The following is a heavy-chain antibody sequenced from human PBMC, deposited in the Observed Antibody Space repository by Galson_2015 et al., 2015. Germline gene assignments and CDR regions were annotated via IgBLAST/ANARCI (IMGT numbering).Heavy chain of an antibody. CDR2: VSYSSSSTI. J-gene: IGHJ6*03. Sequence: SLRLSCAASGFTFSSYSMNWVRQAPGKGLEWVSYVSYSSSSTIYYADSVKGRFTISRDNAENSLYLQMNSLRDEDTAVYYCARGGYCSSTSCRYYYHYMDVWGKGTTVTVSS. D-gene: IGHD2-2*01. CDR3: ARGGYCSSTSCRYYYHYMDV. CDR1: GFTFSSYS. V-gene: IGHV3-48*02.